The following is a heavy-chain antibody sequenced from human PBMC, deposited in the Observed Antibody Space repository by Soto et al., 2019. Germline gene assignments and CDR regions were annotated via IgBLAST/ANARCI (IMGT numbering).Heavy chain of an antibody. Sequence: SETLSRTGAVSGYSFSSGYYWGCLRQPPGNGLEWSGSIYHGASTYYKPSLNSRVTLPIYMTNNHVSLILNSVTAADTAVYYCARVGPWVPYYPDSSPYTFENWFDPWGQGTLVTVSS. J-gene: IGHJ5*02. CDR2: IYHGAST. D-gene: IGHD3-16*01. CDR3: ARVGPWVPYYPDSSPYTFENWFDP. CDR1: GYSFSSGYY. V-gene: IGHV4-38-2*01.